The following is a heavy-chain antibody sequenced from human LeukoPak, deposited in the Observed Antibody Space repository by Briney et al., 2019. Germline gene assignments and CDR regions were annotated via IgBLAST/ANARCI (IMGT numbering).Heavy chain of an antibody. CDR2: ISYDGSNK. CDR1: GFTFSSYA. CDR3: ARRLGDNYANFYYYYMDI. Sequence: PGGSLRLSCAASGFTFSSYAMHWVRQAPGKGLEWVAVISYDGSNKYYADSVKGRFTISRGNSKNTLYLQMNSLRAEDTAVYYCARRLGDNYANFYYYYMDIWGKGTTVTVSS. D-gene: IGHD3-16*01. V-gene: IGHV3-30*04. J-gene: IGHJ6*03.